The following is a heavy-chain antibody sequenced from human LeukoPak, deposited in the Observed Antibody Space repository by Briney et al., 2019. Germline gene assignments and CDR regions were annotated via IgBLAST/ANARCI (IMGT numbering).Heavy chain of an antibody. CDR2: IYYSGST. D-gene: IGHD3-3*01. Sequence: PSETLSLTCTVSGGSISSYYWSWLRQPPGKGLEWVGYIYYSGSTNYNPSLKSRVTISVDTSKNQFSLKLSSVTAADTAVYYCARSHYDFWSGSGMFDYWGQGTLVTVSS. J-gene: IGHJ4*02. CDR1: GGSISSYY. V-gene: IGHV4-59*01. CDR3: ARSHYDFWSGSGMFDY.